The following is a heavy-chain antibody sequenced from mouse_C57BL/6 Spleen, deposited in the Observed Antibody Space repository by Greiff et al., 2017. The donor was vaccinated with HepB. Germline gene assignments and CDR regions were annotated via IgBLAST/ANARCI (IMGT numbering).Heavy chain of an antibody. CDR3: TRVGNWYFDV. J-gene: IGHJ1*03. CDR2: ISSGGDYI. Sequence: EVNVVESGEGLVKPGGSLKLSCAASGFTFSSYAMSWVRQTPEKRLEWVAYISSGGDYIYYADTVKGRFTISRDNARNTLYLQMSSLKSEDTAMYYCTRVGNWYFDVWGTGTTVTVSS. CDR1: GFTFSSYA. V-gene: IGHV5-9-1*02.